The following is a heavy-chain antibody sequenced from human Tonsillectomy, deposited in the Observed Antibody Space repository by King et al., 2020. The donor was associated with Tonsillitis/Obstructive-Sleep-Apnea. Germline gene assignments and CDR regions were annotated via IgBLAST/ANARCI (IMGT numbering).Heavy chain of an antibody. J-gene: IGHJ4*02. CDR3: SRSTEFSNYEAY. V-gene: IGHV4-31*03. CDR1: DDSISSSDYY. CDR2: ISHRGGP. D-gene: IGHD4-11*01. Sequence: HVQLQESGPGLVMPSQTLSLTCTVSDDSISSSDYYWGWIRQHPGKGLEWIGCISHRGGPYYNPSLKSRLTISLETSQKQFFLKLSSVTAADTAVYYCSRSTEFSNYEAYWGQGILVTVPS.